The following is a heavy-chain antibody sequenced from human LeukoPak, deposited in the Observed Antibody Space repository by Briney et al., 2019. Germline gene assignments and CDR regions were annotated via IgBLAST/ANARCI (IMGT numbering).Heavy chain of an antibody. D-gene: IGHD3-3*01. CDR2: IKHDGSEK. J-gene: IGHJ4*02. V-gene: IGHV3-7*01. Sequence: PGGSLRLSCAASGFTFSTYWMTWVRQVPGKGLEWVANIKHDGSEKYYVDSVKGRFTISRDNAKNSLYLQMNSLRAEDTAVYYCARVNDFWSDPFDYWGQGTLVTVSS. CDR3: ARVNDFWSDPFDY. CDR1: GFTFSTYW.